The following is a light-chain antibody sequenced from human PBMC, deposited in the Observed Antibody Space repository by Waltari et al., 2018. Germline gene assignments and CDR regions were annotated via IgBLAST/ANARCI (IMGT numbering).Light chain of an antibody. CDR3: QKYDSLPAT. V-gene: IGKV3-20*01. CDR2: HAS. J-gene: IGKJ1*01. Sequence: EIVLTQSPGSLSLSPGERATISCRASQSVSKYLAWYQKKPGQAPRLLIYHASSRATGIPDRFSGSGFGTDCSLTISRLEPEDCAVYYCQKYDSLPATFGQGTKVEIK. CDR1: QSVSKY.